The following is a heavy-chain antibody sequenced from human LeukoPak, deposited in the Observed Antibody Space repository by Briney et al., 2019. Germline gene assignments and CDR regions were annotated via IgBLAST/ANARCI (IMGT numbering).Heavy chain of an antibody. D-gene: IGHD5-18*01. CDR1: GYTFTAYY. CDR3: ARGRYSYGNFDY. V-gene: IGHV1-2*02. CDR2: INPNGGAT. Sequence: ASVKVSCKASGYTFTAYYIHWVRQAPGQGLEWMGWINPNGGATNYVRKFQGRVTMTRDTSISTAYMELSRLRSDDTAVYYCARGRYSYGNFDYWGQGTLVTVSS. J-gene: IGHJ4*02.